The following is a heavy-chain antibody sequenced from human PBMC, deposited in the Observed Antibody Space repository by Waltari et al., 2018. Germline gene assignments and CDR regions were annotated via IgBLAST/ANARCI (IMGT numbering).Heavy chain of an antibody. Sequence: QLQLQESGPGLVKPSETLSLTCSVSGGSITSNRHYWGWILQPPGQGLEWIGTLSYAGGTSCILSLNSRVTVSRGTCTNQLSLTLGSVTASDKAVYYWEIYIGASVGTGAFEVWGQGAMVTVA. CDR1: GGSITSNRHY. J-gene: IGHJ3*01. CDR3: EIYIGASVGTGAFEV. D-gene: IGHD5-12*01. V-gene: IGHV4-39*01. CDR2: LSYAGGT.